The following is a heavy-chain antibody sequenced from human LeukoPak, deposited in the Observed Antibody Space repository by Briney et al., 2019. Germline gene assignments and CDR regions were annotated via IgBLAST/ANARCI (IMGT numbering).Heavy chain of an antibody. CDR2: IYYSGST. Sequence: SETLSLTCTVSGGSISSYYWSWIRQPPGKGLEWIGYIYYSGSTYYNPSLKSRVTISVDTSKNQFSLKLSSVTAADTAVYYCARDPTYYYDSSGPLWGQGTLVTVSS. V-gene: IGHV4-59*12. D-gene: IGHD3-22*01. J-gene: IGHJ4*02. CDR3: ARDPTYYYDSSGPL. CDR1: GGSISSYY.